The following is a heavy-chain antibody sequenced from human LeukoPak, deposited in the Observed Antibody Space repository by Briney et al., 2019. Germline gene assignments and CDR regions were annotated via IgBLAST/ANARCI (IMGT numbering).Heavy chain of an antibody. CDR1: GFTFSSYS. CDR2: LATAGDT. D-gene: IGHD1-26*01. V-gene: IGHV3-13*01. J-gene: IGHJ4*02. CDR3: ARGPLGGSPYRTFDH. Sequence: GGSLRLSCAASGFTFSSYSMSWVRQTAGKGLEWVSTLATAGDTYYPGSVKGRFTISRENAKNSLYLQMNSLRAGDTAVYYCARGPLGGSPYRTFDHWGQGTLVTVSS.